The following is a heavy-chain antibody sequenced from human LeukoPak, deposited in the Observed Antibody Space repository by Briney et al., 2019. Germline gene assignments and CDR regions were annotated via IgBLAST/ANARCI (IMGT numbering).Heavy chain of an antibody. J-gene: IGHJ4*02. V-gene: IGHV4-31*03. CDR1: GGSISSGGYY. Sequence: SETLSLTCTVSGGSISSGGYYWSWIRQHPGKGLEWIGYIYYSGSTYYNPSLKSRVTISVDTSKNQFSLKLSSETAADTAVYYCARGRAVVVPAFFDYWGQGTLVTVSS. CDR3: ARGRAVVVPAFFDY. D-gene: IGHD2-2*01. CDR2: IYYSGST.